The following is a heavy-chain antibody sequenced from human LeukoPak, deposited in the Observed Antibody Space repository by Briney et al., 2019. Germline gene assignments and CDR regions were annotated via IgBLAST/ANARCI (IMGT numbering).Heavy chain of an antibody. CDR2: IYSAGNT. CDR3: MGTTDY. Sequence: PGGSLRLSCAASGFTVSSNYMSWVRQAPGKGLEWVSVIYSAGNTYYADSVKGRFTISRDNSENTVFLQMNNLRVEDTAVYYCMGTTDYWGPGTLVTVSS. CDR1: GFTVSSNY. V-gene: IGHV3-66*01. J-gene: IGHJ4*02. D-gene: IGHD4-11*01.